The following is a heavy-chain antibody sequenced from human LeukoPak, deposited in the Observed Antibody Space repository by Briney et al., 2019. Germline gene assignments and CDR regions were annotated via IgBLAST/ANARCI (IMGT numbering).Heavy chain of an antibody. V-gene: IGHV1-69*05. D-gene: IGHD3-10*01. Sequence: GASVKVSCKASGGTFSSYAISWVRQAPGQGLEWMGRIIPIFGTANYAQKFQGRVTITTDESTSTAYMELSSLRSEDTAVYYCARDLITMVEPCAFDIWGQGTMVTVSS. CDR3: ARDLITMVEPCAFDI. CDR1: GGTFSSYA. CDR2: IIPIFGTA. J-gene: IGHJ3*02.